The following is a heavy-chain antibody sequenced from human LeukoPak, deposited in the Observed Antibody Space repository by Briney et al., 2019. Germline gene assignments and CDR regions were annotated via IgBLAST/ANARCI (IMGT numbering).Heavy chain of an antibody. CDR2: INTSGGTT. V-gene: IGHV1-46*01. Sequence: ASVKVSCKASGYTYTSNHIHWVRQAPGQGREWMGIINTSGGTTVYAQIVQGRVTMTRDTSTSTVYMELSSLRSEDTPVYYCERDRSTSGRGAFDIWGQGTMVTVSS. D-gene: IGHD2-2*01. J-gene: IGHJ3*02. CDR3: ERDRSTSGRGAFDI. CDR1: GYTYTSNH.